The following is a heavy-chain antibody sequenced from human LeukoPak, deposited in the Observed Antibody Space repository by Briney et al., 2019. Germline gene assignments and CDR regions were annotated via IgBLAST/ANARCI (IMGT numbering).Heavy chain of an antibody. Sequence: GGSLRLSCAASGFTFSTYVMSWVRQAPGKGLEWVSYISSSGSTIYYADSVKGRFTISRDNAKNSLYLQMNSLRAEDTAVYYCARATATPWFDPWGQGTLVTVSS. CDR1: GFTFSTYV. D-gene: IGHD5-18*01. J-gene: IGHJ5*02. CDR3: ARATATPWFDP. V-gene: IGHV3-11*01. CDR2: ISSSGSTI.